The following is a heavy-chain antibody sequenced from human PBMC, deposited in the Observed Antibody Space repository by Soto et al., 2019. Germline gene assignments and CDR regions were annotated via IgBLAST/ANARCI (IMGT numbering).Heavy chain of an antibody. D-gene: IGHD3-22*01. V-gene: IGHV4-39*01. J-gene: IGHJ4*02. Sequence: PSETLSLTCTVSGGSIGNSSYYWGWIRQPPGKGLEWIGSIYYSGSTYYNPSLKSRVIISVDMPKNQFSLKLSSVTAADTAAYYCARIGYSYDSKGYWGQGTLVTVSS. CDR3: ARIGYSYDSKGY. CDR2: IYYSGST. CDR1: GGSIGNSSYY.